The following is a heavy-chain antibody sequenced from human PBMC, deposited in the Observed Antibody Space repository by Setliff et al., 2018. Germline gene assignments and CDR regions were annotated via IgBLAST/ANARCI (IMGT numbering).Heavy chain of an antibody. J-gene: IGHJ6*02. CDR1: GDSISSSNW. CDR2: IYHSGST. V-gene: IGHV4-4*02. D-gene: IGHD1-26*01. Sequence: SETLSLTCAVSGDSISSSNWWNWVRQPPGKGLEWIGEIYHSGSTKYNPSLKSRVTISVDKSKNQFSLKLSSVTAADTAVYYCARSSYSGSYLNVWGQGTTVTAP. CDR3: ARSSYSGSYLNV.